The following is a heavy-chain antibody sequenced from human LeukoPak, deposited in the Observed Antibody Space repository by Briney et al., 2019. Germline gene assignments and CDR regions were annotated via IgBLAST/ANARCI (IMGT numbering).Heavy chain of an antibody. V-gene: IGHV3-30*18. J-gene: IGHJ4*02. Sequence: GRSLRLSCAAFGFTFSIYGIHWVRQAPGKGLEWVAVISYDGSNKYYADSVKGRFTISRDNSKNTLYLQMNSLRPEDTAVYYCAKDHFAYGDSSDFDYWGQGTLVIVSS. D-gene: IGHD4-17*01. CDR3: AKDHFAYGDSSDFDY. CDR2: ISYDGSNK. CDR1: GFTFSIYG.